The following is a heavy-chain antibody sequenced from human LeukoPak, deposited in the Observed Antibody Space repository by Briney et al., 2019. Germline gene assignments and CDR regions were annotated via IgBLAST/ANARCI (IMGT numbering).Heavy chain of an antibody. Sequence: PGGSLRLSCVASGFTFSSYAMSWVRQAPGKGLEWVSSISGSGGSTSYADSVKGRFTISRDNAKNSLYLQMNSLRAEDMAVYYCAELGITMIGGVWGKGTTVTISS. D-gene: IGHD3-10*02. CDR2: ISGSGGST. CDR1: GFTFSSYA. V-gene: IGHV3-23*01. J-gene: IGHJ6*04. CDR3: AELGITMIGGV.